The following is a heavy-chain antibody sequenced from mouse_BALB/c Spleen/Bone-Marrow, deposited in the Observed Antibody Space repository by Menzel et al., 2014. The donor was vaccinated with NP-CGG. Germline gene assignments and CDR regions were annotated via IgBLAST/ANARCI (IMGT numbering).Heavy chain of an antibody. Sequence: VKLVESGAEPVRPGSSVKISCKASGYAFSSYWMSWVKQRPGQGLEWIGQIYPGDGDTNYNGKFKGKATLTADKSSSTAYMQLSSLTSEDSAVYFCARWLPAMDYWGQGTSVTVSS. V-gene: IGHV1-80*01. CDR1: GYAFSSYW. CDR3: ARWLPAMDY. D-gene: IGHD2-2*01. CDR2: IYPGDGDT. J-gene: IGHJ4*01.